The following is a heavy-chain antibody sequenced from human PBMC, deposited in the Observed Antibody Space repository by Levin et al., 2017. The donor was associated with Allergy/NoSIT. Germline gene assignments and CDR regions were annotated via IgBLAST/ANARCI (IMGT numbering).Heavy chain of an antibody. V-gene: IGHV4-34*01. D-gene: IGHD5-18*01. CDR1: GGSFSGYY. CDR2: INHSGST. J-gene: IGHJ4*02. Sequence: PSETLSLTCAVYGGSFSGYYWSWIRQPPGKGLEWIGEINHSGSTNYNPSLKSRVTISVDTSKNQFSLKLSSVTAADTAVYYCARGGLRGYSYGYNYWGQGTLVTVSS. CDR3: ARGGLRGYSYGYNY.